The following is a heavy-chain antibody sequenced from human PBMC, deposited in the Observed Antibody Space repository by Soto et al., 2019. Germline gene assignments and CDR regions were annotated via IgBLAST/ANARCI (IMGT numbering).Heavy chain of an antibody. D-gene: IGHD4-4*01. CDR2: IAPSDSDT. CDR1: GYTFINYW. V-gene: IGHV5-10-1*01. CDR3: ARLQPDNSHGDY. J-gene: IGHJ4*02. Sequence: GESLKISCKGSGYTFINYWIYWVRQMPGEGLEWIGRIAPSDSDTKCSPSFRGHVTISADKSISTAYLQWSSLQASDTALYYCARLQPDNSHGDYWGQGALVTVSS.